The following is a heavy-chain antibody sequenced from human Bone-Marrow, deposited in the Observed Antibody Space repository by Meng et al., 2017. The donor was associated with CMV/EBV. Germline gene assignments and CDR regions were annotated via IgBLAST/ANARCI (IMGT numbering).Heavy chain of an antibody. CDR3: ARVTILYDSSGYYSREYFDY. Sequence: SRYAISWVRQGPGQGLEWMEGIIPIFGTANYAQKFQGRVTITADKSTSTAYMELSSLRSEDTAVYYCARVTILYDSSGYYSREYFDYWGQGTLVTVSS. V-gene: IGHV1-69*06. CDR1: SRYA. CDR2: IIPIFGTA. J-gene: IGHJ4*02. D-gene: IGHD3-22*01.